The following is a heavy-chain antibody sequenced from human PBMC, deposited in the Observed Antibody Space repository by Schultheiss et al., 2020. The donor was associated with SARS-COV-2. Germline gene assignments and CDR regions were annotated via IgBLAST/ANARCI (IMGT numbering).Heavy chain of an antibody. CDR1: GFTFSSYS. Sequence: GGSLRLSCAASGFTFSSYSMNWVRQAPGKGLEWVSSISSSSSYIYYADSVKGRFTISRDNSKNTLYLQMNSLRAEDTAVYYCAKDETRYSLGRYYFDYWGQGTLVTVSS. V-gene: IGHV3-21*04. J-gene: IGHJ4*02. D-gene: IGHD5-18*01. CDR3: AKDETRYSLGRYYFDY. CDR2: ISSSSSYI.